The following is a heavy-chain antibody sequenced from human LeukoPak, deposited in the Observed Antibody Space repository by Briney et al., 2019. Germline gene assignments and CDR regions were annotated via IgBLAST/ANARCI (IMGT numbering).Heavy chain of an antibody. V-gene: IGHV1-2*02. CDR1: GYTFTGYY. CDR3: ARAYGDYYYNGMDV. Sequence: ASVKVSCKASGYTFTGYYMHWVRQAPGQGLEWMGWINPNSGGTKDAQKFQGRVTMTRDTSISTAYMELSRLRSDDTAVYYCARAYGDYYYNGMDVWGQGTTVTVSS. CDR2: INPNSGGT. J-gene: IGHJ6*02. D-gene: IGHD4-17*01.